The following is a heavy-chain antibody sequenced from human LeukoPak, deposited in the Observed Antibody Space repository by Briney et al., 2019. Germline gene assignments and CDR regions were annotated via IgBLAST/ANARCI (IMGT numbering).Heavy chain of an antibody. V-gene: IGHV3-30*02. CDR2: IRYDGSNK. CDR3: AKVRWDNSGWYYLDY. J-gene: IGHJ4*02. Sequence: GGSLRLSCAASGFTFSSYGMHWVRQAPGKGLEWVTFIRYDGSNKYYTDSVKGRFTISRDNSKSTLYLQMNSLRAEDTAVYYCAKVRWDNSGWYYLDYWGQGTLVTVSS. D-gene: IGHD6-19*01. CDR1: GFTFSSYG.